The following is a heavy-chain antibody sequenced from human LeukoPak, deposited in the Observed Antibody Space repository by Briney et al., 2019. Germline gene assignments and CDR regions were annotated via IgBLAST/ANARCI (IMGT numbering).Heavy chain of an antibody. CDR1: GFTFSSYA. CDR2: ISGSGGST. J-gene: IGHJ4*02. D-gene: IGHD3-3*01. CDR3: AKTSSITIFGVAPRYYFDY. V-gene: IGHV3-23*01. Sequence: QPGGSLRLSCAASGFTFSSYAMSWVRQAPGKGLEWVSAISGSGGSTYYADSVKGRFTISRDNSTNTLYLQMNSLRAEDMAVYYCAKTSSITIFGVAPRYYFDYWGQGTLVTVSS.